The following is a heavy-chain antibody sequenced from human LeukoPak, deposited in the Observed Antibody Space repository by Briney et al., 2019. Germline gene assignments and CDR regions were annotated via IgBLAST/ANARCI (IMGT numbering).Heavy chain of an antibody. CDR1: GFTFSDYY. J-gene: IGHJ4*02. CDR3: ARGYRGSYFFDY. V-gene: IGHV3-11*01. CDR2: ISSNHKTI. Sequence: GGSLRLSCAASGFTFSDYYMSWIRQAPGKGLEWVSYISSNHKTIYYAASVKDRFTISRDNANNLLFLQMNRLTAEDTAIYYCARGYRGSYFFDYWGQGILVTVSS. D-gene: IGHD1-26*01.